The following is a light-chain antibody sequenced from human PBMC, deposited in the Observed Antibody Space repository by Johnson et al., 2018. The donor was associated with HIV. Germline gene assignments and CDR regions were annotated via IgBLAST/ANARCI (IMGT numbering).Light chain of an antibody. V-gene: IGLV1-51*02. CDR1: SSNIGNNY. CDR3: GTWDSNLSAYV. CDR2: ENN. Sequence: QSVLSQPPSVSAAPGQKVTISCSGSSSNIGNNYVYWYQQLPGTAPKLLIYENNKRPSGIPDRFSGSKSGTSATLGITGLQTGDEADYYCGTWDSNLSAYVFGPGTKVTVL. J-gene: IGLJ1*01.